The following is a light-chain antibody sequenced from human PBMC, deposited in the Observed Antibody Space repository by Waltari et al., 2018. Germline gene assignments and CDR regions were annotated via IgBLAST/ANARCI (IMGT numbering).Light chain of an antibody. J-gene: IGKJ2*01. CDR1: QSVSSSY. V-gene: IGKV3-20*01. CDR2: GAS. CDR3: QQYGSSPPYN. Sequence: EIVLTQSPGTLSLSPGERATLSCRASQSVSSSYLAWYQQKPGQAPRLLIYGASSRATGIPDRFSSSGSGTDFTLTISRLEPEDFAVYYCQQYGSSPPYNFGQGTKLEIK.